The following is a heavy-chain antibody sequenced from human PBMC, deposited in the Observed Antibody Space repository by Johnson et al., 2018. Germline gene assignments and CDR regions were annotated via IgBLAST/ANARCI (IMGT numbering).Heavy chain of an antibody. CDR1: GFTFSDYG. J-gene: IGHJ4*02. CDR3: AKDRGNDYGTSADFFDY. Sequence: QVQLVQSGGAVAQPGRSLRLSCAASGFTFSDYGMHWVRQAPGKGLEWVAFISYDGSNTYYADSVKGRFTISRDNSKNTLYLQMNSLRAEDTAVYYCAKDRGNDYGTSADFFDYWGQGTLVTVSS. CDR2: ISYDGSNT. D-gene: IGHD4/OR15-4a*01. V-gene: IGHV3-30*18.